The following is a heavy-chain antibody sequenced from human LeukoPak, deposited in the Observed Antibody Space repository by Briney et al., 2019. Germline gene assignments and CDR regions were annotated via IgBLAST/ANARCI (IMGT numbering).Heavy chain of an antibody. CDR3: AEAPPLRGGFDY. CDR2: IYYSGST. Sequence: SETLSLTCTVSGGSISSYYWSWIRQPPGKGLEWIGYIYYSGSTSYNPSLKSRVTISVDTSKNQFSLKLNSVTAADTAVYYCAEAPPLRGGFDYWGQGTLVTVSS. V-gene: IGHV4-59*01. J-gene: IGHJ4*02. CDR1: GGSISSYY. D-gene: IGHD2-15*01.